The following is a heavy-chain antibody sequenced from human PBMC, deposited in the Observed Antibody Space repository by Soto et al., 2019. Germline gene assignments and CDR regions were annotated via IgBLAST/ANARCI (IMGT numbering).Heavy chain of an antibody. D-gene: IGHD3-9*01. CDR1: GGTFSSYA. CDR3: ASSLTGYHKPLYGMDV. Sequence: SVKVSCKASGGTFSSYAISWVRQAPGQGLEWMGGIIPIFGTANYAQKFQGRVTITADESTSTAYMELSSLRSEDTAVYYCASSLTGYHKPLYGMDVWGQGTTVTVSS. V-gene: IGHV1-69*13. J-gene: IGHJ6*02. CDR2: IIPIFGTA.